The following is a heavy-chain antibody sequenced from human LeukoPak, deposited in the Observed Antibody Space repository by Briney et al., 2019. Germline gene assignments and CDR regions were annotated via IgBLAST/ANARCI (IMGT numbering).Heavy chain of an antibody. Sequence: ASVKVSCKASGYTFTSSYMHWVRQAPGQGLEWIGCINPNGGGTNYAQKFQGRVTMTRDTSISTDYMELSTLRSDDTAVYYCARDRRVYYYSSGYSWWSFDYWGQRTLVTVSS. CDR2: INPNGGGT. CDR3: ARDRRVYYYSSGYSWWSFDY. J-gene: IGHJ4*02. D-gene: IGHD3-22*01. V-gene: IGHV1-2*02. CDR1: GYTFTSSY.